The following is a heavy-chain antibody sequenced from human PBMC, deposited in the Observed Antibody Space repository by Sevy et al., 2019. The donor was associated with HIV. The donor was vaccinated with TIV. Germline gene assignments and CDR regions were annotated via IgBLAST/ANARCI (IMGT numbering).Heavy chain of an antibody. CDR3: AKGPQVGATTSFFH. CDR1: GFTFSSYA. V-gene: IGHV3-23*01. J-gene: IGHJ4*02. D-gene: IGHD1-26*01. CDR2: ISGSGGST. Sequence: GESLKISCAASGFTFSSYAMSWVRQAPGKGLEWVSAISGSGGSTYYADSVKGRFTISRDNSKNTLYLQMNSLRAEDTAVYYCAKGPQVGATTSFFHWGQGTLVTVSS.